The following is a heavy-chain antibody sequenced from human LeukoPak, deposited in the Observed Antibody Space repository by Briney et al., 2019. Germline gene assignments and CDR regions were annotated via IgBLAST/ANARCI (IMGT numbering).Heavy chain of an antibody. CDR1: GFTFSNAW. CDR2: IKSRIDGGTT. J-gene: IGHJ4*02. CDR3: TTGGGYNYGGDYFDY. V-gene: IGHV3-15*01. Sequence: GGSLRLSCAASGFTFSNAWMSWVRQAPGKGLEWVGRIKSRIDGGTTDYAAPVKGRFTISRDDSKNTLYLQMNSLKTEDTAVYYCTTGGGYNYGGDYFDYWGQGTLVTVSS. D-gene: IGHD5-24*01.